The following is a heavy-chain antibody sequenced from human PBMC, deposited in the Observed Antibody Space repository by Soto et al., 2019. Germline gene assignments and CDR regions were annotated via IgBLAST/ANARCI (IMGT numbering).Heavy chain of an antibody. CDR2: IYPSDSYT. V-gene: IGHV5-10-1*01. CDR1: GYSFASYL. Sequence: PXESLKISRKGSGYSFASYLVSWVRQMPGKGLEWMGRIYPSDSYTNYSPSFQGHVTISADKSISTAYLQWSSLKASDTAMYYCARHGRAGNWFDPWGQGTLVTVSS. CDR3: ARHGRAGNWFDP. D-gene: IGHD2-15*01. J-gene: IGHJ5*02.